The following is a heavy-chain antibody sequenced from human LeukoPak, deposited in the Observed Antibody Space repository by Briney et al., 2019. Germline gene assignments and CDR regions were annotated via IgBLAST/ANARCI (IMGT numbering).Heavy chain of an antibody. D-gene: IGHD6-13*01. CDR1: GFTFSDYY. CDR3: ASYSIAAAGFDY. Sequence: GGSLRLSCAASGFTFSDYYMSWIRQAPGKGLEWVSYISSSSSYTNHADSVKGRFTISRDNAKNSLYLQMNSLRAEDTAVYYCASYSIAAAGFDYWGQGTLVTVSS. V-gene: IGHV3-11*06. J-gene: IGHJ4*02. CDR2: ISSSSSYT.